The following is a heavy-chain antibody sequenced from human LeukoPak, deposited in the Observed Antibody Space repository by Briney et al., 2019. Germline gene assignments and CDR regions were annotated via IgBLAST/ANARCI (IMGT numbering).Heavy chain of an antibody. V-gene: IGHV3-53*01. CDR1: GFTVSSNY. CDR2: IYSGGTT. D-gene: IGHD3-22*01. CDR3: ARMLISSGYYVDC. J-gene: IGHJ4*02. Sequence: PGGSLRLSCAASGFTVSSNYMSWVRQAPGKGLEWVSVIYSGGTTYYADSVKGRFTTSRDDSRNTLYLQMNSLGAEDTAVYYCARMLISSGYYVDCWGQGTLVTVSS.